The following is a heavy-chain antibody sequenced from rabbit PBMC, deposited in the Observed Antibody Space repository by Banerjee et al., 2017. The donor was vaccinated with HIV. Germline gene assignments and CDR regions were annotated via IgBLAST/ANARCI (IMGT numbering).Heavy chain of an antibody. CDR1: GSDISSNA. V-gene: IGHV1S47*01. CDR2: IYSSNGDK. Sequence: QEQLVESGGGLVQPEGSLTLTCKASGSDISSNAMCWVRQAPGKGLELIACIYSSNGDKWYASWVNGRFTISRSTSLNTVDLKMTSLTAADTATYFCARSRGVAGYAYALDLWGPGTLVTVS. J-gene: IGHJ4*01. D-gene: IGHD6-1*01. CDR3: ARSRGVAGYAYALDL.